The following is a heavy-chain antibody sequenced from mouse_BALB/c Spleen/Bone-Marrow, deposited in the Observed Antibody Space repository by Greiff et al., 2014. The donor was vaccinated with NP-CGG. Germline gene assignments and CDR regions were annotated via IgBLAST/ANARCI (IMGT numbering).Heavy chain of an antibody. D-gene: IGHD1-1*01. V-gene: IGHV1-14*01. CDR1: GYTFTSYV. J-gene: IGHJ4*01. CDR2: INPYNDGT. Sequence: EVLLVESGPELVKPGASVKMSCKASGYTFTSYVMHWVKQKPGQGLEWIGYINPYNDGTKYNEKFKGKATLTSDKSSSTAYMELSSLTSEDSAVYYCARGITTVVPYAMDSSGQGTSVPVSS. CDR3: ARGITTVVPYAMDS.